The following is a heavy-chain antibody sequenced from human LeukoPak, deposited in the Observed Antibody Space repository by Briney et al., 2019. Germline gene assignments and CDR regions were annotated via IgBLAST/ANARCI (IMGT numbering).Heavy chain of an antibody. J-gene: IGHJ3*02. V-gene: IGHV3-49*04. D-gene: IGHD6-13*01. CDR3: TRTYRSSWYDGFDI. CDR2: IRSKAYGGTT. CDR1: GFTFGDYA. Sequence: GGSLRLSCTASGFTFGDYAMSWVRQAPGKGLEWVGFIRSKAYGGTTEYAASVKGSFTISRDDSKSNAYLQMNSLKTEDTGVYYCTRTYRSSWYDGFDIWGQGTMVTVSS.